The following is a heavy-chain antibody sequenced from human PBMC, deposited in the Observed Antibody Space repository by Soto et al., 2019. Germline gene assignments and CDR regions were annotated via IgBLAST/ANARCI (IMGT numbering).Heavy chain of an antibody. CDR1: GFSFSPAW. Sequence: EVQLVESGGGLVTPGGSLTLSCAASGFSFSPAWMNWVRQAPGKGLEWVGLIKSKGGGGTADYAAPVKGRFIISRDESKNKIYLQMNSLKPEDTALYYRIWQQDFYYGRAVWGQGPTVTVSS. CDR3: IWQQDFYYGRAV. CDR2: IKSKGGGGTA. V-gene: IGHV3-15*07. D-gene: IGHD6-13*01. J-gene: IGHJ6*02.